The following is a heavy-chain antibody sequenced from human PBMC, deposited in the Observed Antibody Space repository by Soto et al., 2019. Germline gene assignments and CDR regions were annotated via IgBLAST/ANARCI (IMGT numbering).Heavy chain of an antibody. CDR3: ARVGGYCSGGGCYSFDY. J-gene: IGHJ4*02. D-gene: IGHD2-15*01. CDR2: IYNGGST. V-gene: IGHV4-31*03. CDR1: GGSISSGGYY. Sequence: QVQLQESGPGLVKPSQTLSLTCTVSGGSISSGGYYWSWIRQHPGKGLEWIGYIYNGGSTYYNAALKSRVTISVDTFKNQFSLKLTSVTAADTAIYYCARVGGYCSGGGCYSFDYWAQGTLVTVSS.